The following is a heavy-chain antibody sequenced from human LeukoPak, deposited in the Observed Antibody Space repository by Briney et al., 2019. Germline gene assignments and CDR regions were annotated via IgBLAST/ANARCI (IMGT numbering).Heavy chain of an antibody. CDR2: IYHSGSN. CDR3: ARDQFNWKGV. V-gene: IGHV4-59*01. J-gene: IGHJ4*02. Sequence: SETLSLTCTVSGASISSYYWSWIRQPPGKGLEWIGYIYHSGSNNYNPSLKSRVTISVDTSKNQFSLKLSSVTAADTAAYYCARDQFNWKGVWSQGTLVTVSS. D-gene: IGHD1-20*01. CDR1: GASISSYY.